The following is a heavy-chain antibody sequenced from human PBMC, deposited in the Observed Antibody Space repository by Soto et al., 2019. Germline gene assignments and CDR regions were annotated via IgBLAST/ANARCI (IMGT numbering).Heavy chain of an antibody. Sequence: EVQLVESGGGVVQPGGSLRLSCAASGFIFSSYNMNWVRQAPGKGLEWVSFISSSSSIIYYADSVKGRFTISRGNTKNSLYLQMSSLRAEDTAVYFWARERNSCLEYWGPGTLGTVSS. CDR2: ISSSSSII. CDR1: GFIFSSYN. J-gene: IGHJ4*02. V-gene: IGHV3-48*01. CDR3: ARERNSCLEY. D-gene: IGHD4-4*01.